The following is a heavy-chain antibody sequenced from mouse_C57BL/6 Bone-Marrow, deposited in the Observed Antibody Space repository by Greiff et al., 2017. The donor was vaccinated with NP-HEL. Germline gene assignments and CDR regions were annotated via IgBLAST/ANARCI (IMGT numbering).Heavy chain of an antibody. V-gene: IGHV1-19*01. CDR1: GYTFTDYY. CDR2: INPYNGGT. J-gene: IGHJ4*01. D-gene: IGHD2-4*01. Sequence: VQLQQSGPVLVKPGASVKMSCKASGYTFTDYYMNWVKQSHGKSLEWIGVINPYNGGTSYNQKFKGKATLTVDKSSSTAYMERNSLTSEDSAVYYCARRDDYDGSYWGQGTSVTVSS. CDR3: ARRDDYDGSY.